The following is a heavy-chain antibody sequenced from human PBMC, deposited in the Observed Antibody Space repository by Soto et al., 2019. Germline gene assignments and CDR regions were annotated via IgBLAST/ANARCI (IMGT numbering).Heavy chain of an antibody. D-gene: IGHD2-21*02. CDR2: IYWDDDK. CDR3: VQSRCGGDCLHSYSSHSYYGLDV. J-gene: IGHJ6*02. Sequence: QITLKESGPPLVKPTQTLTLTCTFSGFSLSTIGVGVGWIRQPPGKALEWLALIYWDDDKRYSPSLKSRLTVTKDTSKNQVVPTMTNMDPVDTATYYCVQSRCGGDCLHSYSSHSYYGLDVWGQGTTVTVSS. CDR1: GFSLSTIGVG. V-gene: IGHV2-5*02.